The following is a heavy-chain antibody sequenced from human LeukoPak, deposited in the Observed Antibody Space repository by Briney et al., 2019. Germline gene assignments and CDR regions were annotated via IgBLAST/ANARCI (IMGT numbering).Heavy chain of an antibody. CDR2: IYHSGST. CDR3: ARVSYCSGGSCYSGYYYYYMDV. D-gene: IGHD2-15*01. J-gene: IGHJ6*03. V-gene: IGHV4-59*12. CDR1: GVSISSYY. Sequence: SSETLSLTCTVSGVSISSYYWSWIRQPPGKGLEWIGSIYHSGSTYYNPSLKSRVTISVDTSKNQFSLKLSSVTAADTAVYYCARVSYCSGGSCYSGYYYYYMDVWGKGTTVTVSS.